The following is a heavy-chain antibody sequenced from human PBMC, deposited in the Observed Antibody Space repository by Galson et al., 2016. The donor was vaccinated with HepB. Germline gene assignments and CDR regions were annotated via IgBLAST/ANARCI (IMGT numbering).Heavy chain of an antibody. CDR1: GFAFSSYA. Sequence: SLRLSCATSGFAFSSYAMSWVRQAPGKGLESVSLLSGSGTRTYYSDSVKGRFIISGDSSANTLYLQMNSLRVEDTAVYFCAKGLYDYGANYYFDSWGQGVLVTVSS. CDR3: AKGLYDYGANYYFDS. V-gene: IGHV3-23*01. CDR2: LSGSGTRT. D-gene: IGHD4-23*01. J-gene: IGHJ4*02.